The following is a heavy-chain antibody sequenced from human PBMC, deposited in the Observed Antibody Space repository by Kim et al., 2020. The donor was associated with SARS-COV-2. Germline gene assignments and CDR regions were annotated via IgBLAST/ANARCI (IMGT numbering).Heavy chain of an antibody. Sequence: GGSLRLSCAASGFTFSSYGMHWVRQAPGKGLEWVAVIWYDGSNKYYADSVKGRFTISRDNSKNTLYLQMNSLRAEDTAVYYCAKDLVSTITMVREDHRYYYYGMDVWGQGTTVTVSS. J-gene: IGHJ6*02. D-gene: IGHD3-10*01. CDR1: GFTFSSYG. CDR2: IWYDGSNK. V-gene: IGHV3-33*06. CDR3: AKDLVSTITMVREDHRYYYYGMDV.